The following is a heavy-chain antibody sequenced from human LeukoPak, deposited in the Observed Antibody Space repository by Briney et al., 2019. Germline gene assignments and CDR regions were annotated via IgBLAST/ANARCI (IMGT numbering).Heavy chain of an antibody. CDR3: ARDRYIAAFDY. J-gene: IGHJ4*02. V-gene: IGHV3-11*04. CDR1: GFTFSDYY. D-gene: IGHD2-15*01. Sequence: HPGGSLRLSCAASGFTFSDYYMSWIRQAPGKGLEWVSDISNEGITIHYADSVKGRFTIARDNAKNSLYLQMNSLRAEDTAVYYCARDRYIAAFDYWGQGTLVTVSS. CDR2: ISNEGITI.